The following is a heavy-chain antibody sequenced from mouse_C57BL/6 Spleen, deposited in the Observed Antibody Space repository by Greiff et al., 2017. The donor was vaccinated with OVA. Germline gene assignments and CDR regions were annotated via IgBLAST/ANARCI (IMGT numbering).Heavy chain of an antibody. V-gene: IGHV1-55*01. CDR3: GRCLDRNPAWFAY. CDR1: GYTFTSYW. J-gene: IGHJ3*01. Sequence: VQLQQPGAELVKPGASVKMSCKASGYTFTSYWITWVKQRPGQGLEWIGDIYPGSGSTNYNEKFKSKATLTVDTSSSTAYMQLSSLTSEDSAVYCCGRCLDRNPAWFAYWGQGTLVTVSA. D-gene: IGHD2-10*02. CDR2: IYPGSGST.